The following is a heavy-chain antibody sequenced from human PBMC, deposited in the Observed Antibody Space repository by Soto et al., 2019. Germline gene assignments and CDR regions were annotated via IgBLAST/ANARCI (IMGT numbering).Heavy chain of an antibody. J-gene: IGHJ6*02. D-gene: IGHD6-13*01. V-gene: IGHV3-74*01. CDR2: INSDGSST. Sequence: GGSLRLSCAASGFTFSSYWMHWVRQAPGKGLVWVSRINSDGSSTSYADSVKGRFTISRDNAKNTLYLQMNSLRAEDTAVYYCARVVVIAAAASGGMDVWGQGTTVTVSS. CDR1: GFTFSSYW. CDR3: ARVVVIAAAASGGMDV.